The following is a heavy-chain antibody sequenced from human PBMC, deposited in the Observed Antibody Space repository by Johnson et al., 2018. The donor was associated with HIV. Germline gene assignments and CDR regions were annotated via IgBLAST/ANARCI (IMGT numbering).Heavy chain of an antibody. V-gene: IGHV3-66*01. CDR2: IYGGGIT. J-gene: IGHJ3*01. Sequence: VQLVESGGGLVQPGGSLRLSCAASGFNVSSDYMNWVRQVPGKGLEWVSLIYGGGITYNADSVTGRSTISRYNFKNTLYLQMNSLRVEDTAVYYCARDPFPRFYAFDVWGQGTMVTVSS. CDR1: GFNVSSDY. CDR3: ARDPFPRFYAFDV.